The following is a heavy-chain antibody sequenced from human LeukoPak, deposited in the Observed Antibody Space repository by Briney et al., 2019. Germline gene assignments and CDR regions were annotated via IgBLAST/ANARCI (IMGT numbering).Heavy chain of an antibody. CDR1: GGSISSGDYY. V-gene: IGHV4-30-4*01. CDR2: IYYSGST. CDR3: ARARDYYESSGLYYFDY. J-gene: IGHJ4*02. D-gene: IGHD3-22*01. Sequence: PSQTLSLTCTVSGGSISSGDYYWSWIRQPPGKGLEWIGYIYYSGSTYYNPSLKSRVTISVDTSKNQFSLKLSSVTAADTAVYYCARARDYYESSGLYYFDYWGQGTLVTVSS.